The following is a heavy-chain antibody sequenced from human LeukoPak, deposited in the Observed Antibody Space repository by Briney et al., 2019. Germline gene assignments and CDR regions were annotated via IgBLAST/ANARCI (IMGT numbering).Heavy chain of an antibody. J-gene: IGHJ6*03. D-gene: IGHD5-12*01. CDR3: ARQLRVLTLLYYYYMDV. V-gene: IGHV4-34*01. CDR2: INHSGST. Sequence: PSETLSLTCAVYGGSFSGYYWSWIRQPPGKGLEWSGEINHSGSTNYNPSLKSRVTISVDTSKNQFSLKLSSVTAADTAVYYCARQLRVLTLLYYYYMDVWGKGTTVTISS. CDR1: GGSFSGYY.